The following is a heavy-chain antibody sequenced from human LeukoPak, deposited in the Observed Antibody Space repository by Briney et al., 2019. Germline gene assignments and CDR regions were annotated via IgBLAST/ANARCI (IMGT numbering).Heavy chain of an antibody. Sequence: PGGSLRLSCAASGFTFSSYSMNWVRQAPGKGLEWVSSISSGSSYIYYADSVKGRFTISRDNAKNSLYLQMNSLRAEDTAVYYCAKAVLLWFGESNNWFDPWGQGTLVTVSS. CDR1: GFTFSSYS. V-gene: IGHV3-21*01. CDR3: AKAVLLWFGESNNWFDP. D-gene: IGHD3-10*01. CDR2: ISSGSSYI. J-gene: IGHJ5*02.